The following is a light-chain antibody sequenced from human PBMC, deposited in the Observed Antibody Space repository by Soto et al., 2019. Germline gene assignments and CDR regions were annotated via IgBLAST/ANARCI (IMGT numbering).Light chain of an antibody. V-gene: IGKV3-20*01. CDR1: QSVSSSY. CDR3: QQYGSSPLLT. Sequence: EIVLTQSPGTLSLSPGERATLSCRASQSVSSSYLAWYQQKPGQAPRLLIYDASSRATGIPDRFSGSGSGTDFTLNISRLEPEDFAVYYCQQYGSSPLLTFGPGTKVDIK. CDR2: DAS. J-gene: IGKJ3*01.